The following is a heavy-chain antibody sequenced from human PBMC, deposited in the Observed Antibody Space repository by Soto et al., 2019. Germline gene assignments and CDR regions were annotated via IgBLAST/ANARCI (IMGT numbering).Heavy chain of an antibody. J-gene: IGHJ4*02. V-gene: IGHV3-30*18. Sequence: QVQLVESGGGVVQPGRSLRLSCAASGFTFSSYGMHWVRQAPGKGLEWVAVISYDGSNKYYADSVKGRFTISRDNSKNTLYLQMNSLRAEDTAVYYCAKDKWELLTHFDYWGQGNLVTVSS. CDR3: AKDKWELLTHFDY. CDR2: ISYDGSNK. CDR1: GFTFSSYG. D-gene: IGHD1-26*01.